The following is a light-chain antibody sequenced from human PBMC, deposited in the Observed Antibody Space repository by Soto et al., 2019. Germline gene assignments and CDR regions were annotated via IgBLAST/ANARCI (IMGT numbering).Light chain of an antibody. CDR1: QRLSNSF. V-gene: IGKV3-20*01. CDR3: QQYGYLPLS. Sequence: EILLTQSPGTLSLSPGDRATLSCRASQRLSNSFLAWYQQRPGQTPRLPISGASIRATDIPDRFSGSGSGTDFTLTISILEPEDFAVYFCQQYGYLPLSFGGGTRVEIK. CDR2: GAS. J-gene: IGKJ4*01.